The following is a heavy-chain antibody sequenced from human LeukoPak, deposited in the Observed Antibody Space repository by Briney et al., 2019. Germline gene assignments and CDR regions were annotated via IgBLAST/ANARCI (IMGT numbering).Heavy chain of an antibody. CDR1: GSMYNYY. J-gene: IGHJ4*02. Sequence: SETLSLTCTVSGSMYNYYWSWIRQPPGEGLEWIGYIYYNGNTNYNPSLKSRVTMSVDTSKNQFSLNLTSVTAADTAVYYCARDVGNIWNDYWGQGTLVTVSS. CDR3: ARDVGNIWNDY. D-gene: IGHD1-1*01. CDR2: IYYNGNT. V-gene: IGHV4-59*01.